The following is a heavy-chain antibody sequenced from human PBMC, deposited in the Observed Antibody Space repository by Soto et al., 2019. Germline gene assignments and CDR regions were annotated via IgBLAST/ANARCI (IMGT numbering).Heavy chain of an antibody. CDR3: AKANSGSYYYYYMDV. J-gene: IGHJ6*03. CDR2: ISWDGGST. Sequence: GGSLRLSCAASGFTFDDYTMHWVRQAPGKGLEWVSLISWDGGSTYYADSVKGRFTISRDNSKNSLYLQMNSLRTEDTALYYCAKANSGSYYYYYMDVWGKGTTVTVSS. D-gene: IGHD1-26*01. V-gene: IGHV3-43*01. CDR1: GFTFDDYT.